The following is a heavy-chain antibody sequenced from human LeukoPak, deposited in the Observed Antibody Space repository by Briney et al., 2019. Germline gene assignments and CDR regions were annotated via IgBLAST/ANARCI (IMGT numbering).Heavy chain of an antibody. CDR3: ATSAGSSSSWEFDY. CDR1: GYTFNRYG. J-gene: IGHJ4*02. CDR2: IGSYNGNT. V-gene: IGHV1-18*01. D-gene: IGHD6-13*01. Sequence: ASVKVSCKASGYTFNRYGISWVRQAPGQGLEWMGWIGSYNGNTNYAQKLQGRVTMTTDTSTSTAYMELRSLKSDDTAVYYCATSAGSSSSWEFDYWGQGTLVTVSS.